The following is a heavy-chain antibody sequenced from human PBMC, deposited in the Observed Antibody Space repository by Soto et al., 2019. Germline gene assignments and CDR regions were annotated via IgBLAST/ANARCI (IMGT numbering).Heavy chain of an antibody. CDR2: IYYSGST. CDR3: ARDRDGYSYGYGYFDY. CDR1: GGSISRGGYY. Sequence: SSETLSLTCTVSGGSISRGGYYWSWIRQHPGKGLEWIGYIYYSGSTYYNPSLKSRVTISVDTSKNQFSLKLSSVTAADTAVYYCARDRDGYSYGYGYFDYSGQGTLVTVSS. D-gene: IGHD5-18*01. V-gene: IGHV4-31*03. J-gene: IGHJ4*02.